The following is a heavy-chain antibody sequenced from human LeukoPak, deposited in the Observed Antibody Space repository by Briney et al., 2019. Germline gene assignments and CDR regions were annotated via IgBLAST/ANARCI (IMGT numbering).Heavy chain of an antibody. CDR1: GGSINTPNYY. J-gene: IGHJ4*02. CDR3: ARSVTGGSYYLDS. V-gene: IGHV4-39*07. Sequence: PSETLSLTCTVSGGSINTPNYYWGWIRQTPGKGLEWIGNIFYSGGTYYSPSLTSRVTISLDTSRNQFSLRLSSVTAADTAIYYCARSVTGGSYYLDSWGQGTLVTVSS. CDR2: IFYSGGT. D-gene: IGHD2-8*02.